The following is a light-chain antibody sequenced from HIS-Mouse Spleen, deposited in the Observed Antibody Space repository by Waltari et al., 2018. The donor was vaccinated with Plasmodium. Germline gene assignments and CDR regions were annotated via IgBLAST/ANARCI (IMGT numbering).Light chain of an antibody. V-gene: IGLV2-23*01. Sequence: QSALTQPASVSGSPGQSITISCTGTSSDVGSYNLVSWYQQHPGKAPKIMIYEGSKRPSRVSKRFSGSKSGNTASLTISGRQAEDEADYYCCSYAGSSTNWVFGGGTKLTVL. J-gene: IGLJ3*02. CDR1: SSDVGSYNL. CDR2: EGS. CDR3: CSYAGSSTNWV.